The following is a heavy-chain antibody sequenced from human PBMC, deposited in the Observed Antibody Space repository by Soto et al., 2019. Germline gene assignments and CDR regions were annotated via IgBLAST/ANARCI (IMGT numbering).Heavy chain of an antibody. D-gene: IGHD2-21*01. Sequence: AEALSLTCAFSGASITIKFYDWGWIRRPPGKGLEWIGSIYFDGSTYYKSSLKSRVTISLDTSKNQFSLKLTSVTAADTAVYYCGKVLIGANRHTDFDSWGQGTLVTVSS. CDR1: GASITIKFYD. J-gene: IGHJ4*02. CDR3: GKVLIGANRHTDFDS. V-gene: IGHV4-39*01. CDR2: IYFDGST.